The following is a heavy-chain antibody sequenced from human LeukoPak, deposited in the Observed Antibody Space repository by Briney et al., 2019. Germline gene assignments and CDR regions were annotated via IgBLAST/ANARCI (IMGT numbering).Heavy chain of an antibody. CDR2: ISAYNGNT. CDR1: GYTFTSYG. Sequence: GASVKVSCKASGYTFTSYGISWVRQAPGQGLEWMGWISAYNGNTNYAQKLQGRVTMTTDTSTSTAYMELRSLRSDDTAVYYCAREGAAARQNDAFDIWGQGTMVTVSS. J-gene: IGHJ3*02. V-gene: IGHV1-18*01. CDR3: AREGAAARQNDAFDI. D-gene: IGHD6-6*01.